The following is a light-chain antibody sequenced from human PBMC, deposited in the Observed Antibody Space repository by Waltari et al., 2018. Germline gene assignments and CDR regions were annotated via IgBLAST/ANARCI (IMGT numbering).Light chain of an antibody. Sequence: QSLLTQPPSISGAPGQRVTISCCGGSSNIGRNSVNWYEQVPGTAPKLVMLRNDQGPSGVSDRFSGSKSGTSASLAINGLLSADENDYIGAAWDDSLNAWIFGGGTRLTVL. J-gene: IGLJ3*02. CDR1: SSNIGRNS. CDR2: RND. CDR3: AAWDDSLNAWI. V-gene: IGLV1-44*01.